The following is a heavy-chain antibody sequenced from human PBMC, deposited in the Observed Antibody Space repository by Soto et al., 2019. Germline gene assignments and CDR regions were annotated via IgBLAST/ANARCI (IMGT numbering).Heavy chain of an antibody. CDR3: ARVYSSGWPPYWYFDL. D-gene: IGHD6-19*01. CDR1: GYTFTSYD. Sequence: QVQLVQSGAEVKKPGASVKVSCKASGYTFTSYDINWVRQATGQGLEWMGWMNPNSGNTGYAQKFQGRVTMTRNTHIXXAYMELSSLRSEATAVYYCARVYSSGWPPYWYFDLWGRGTLVTVSS. CDR2: MNPNSGNT. V-gene: IGHV1-8*01. J-gene: IGHJ2*01.